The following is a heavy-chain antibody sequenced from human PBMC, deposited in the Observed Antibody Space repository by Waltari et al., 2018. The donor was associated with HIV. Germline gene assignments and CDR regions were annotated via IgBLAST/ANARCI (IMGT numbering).Heavy chain of an antibody. CDR3: ARAGVVPALFDL. J-gene: IGHJ2*01. Sequence: QVQLQESGPGLVKPSETLSPRCIVSASSIKTVYYWGWIRHPPGKGLEWLGSASHSGGTFHNASLQSRVTISVDRSKNQVSLKVNSVTAADTAVYYCARAGVVPALFDLWGRGTLVTVSS. CDR2: ASHSGGT. CDR1: ASSIKTVYY. D-gene: IGHD3-3*01. V-gene: IGHV4-38-2*02.